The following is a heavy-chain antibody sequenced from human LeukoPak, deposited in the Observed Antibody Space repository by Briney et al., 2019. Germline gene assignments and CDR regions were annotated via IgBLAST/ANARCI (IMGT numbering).Heavy chain of an antibody. Sequence: ASETLSLTCTVSGGSISSYYWSWIRQPAGKGLEWIGRICTSGSTNYNPSLKSRVTMSVDTSKNQFSLKLSSVTAADTAVYYCAACSGGSCYVNGMDVWGQGTTVTVS. CDR2: ICTSGST. D-gene: IGHD2-15*01. J-gene: IGHJ6*02. CDR3: AACSGGSCYVNGMDV. V-gene: IGHV4-4*07. CDR1: GGSISSYY.